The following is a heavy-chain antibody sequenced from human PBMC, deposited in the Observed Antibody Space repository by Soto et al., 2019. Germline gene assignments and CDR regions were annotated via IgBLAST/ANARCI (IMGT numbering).Heavy chain of an antibody. J-gene: IGHJ4*02. Sequence: QITLKESGPTLVKPTQTLTLTCTFSGFSLSTSGVGVGWIRQPPGKALEWVALIYWDDAKEYSPSLKSRLTIPKEPPKNQVALTMTNMDPVDTATYYCAHKGGGDRILDYWGQGTLVTVSS. CDR3: AHKGGGDRILDY. CDR2: IYWDDAK. CDR1: GFSLSTSGVG. V-gene: IGHV2-5*02. D-gene: IGHD3-16*01.